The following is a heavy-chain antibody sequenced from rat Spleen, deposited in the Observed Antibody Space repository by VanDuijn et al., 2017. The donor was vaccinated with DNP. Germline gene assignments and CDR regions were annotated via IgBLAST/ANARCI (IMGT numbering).Heavy chain of an antibody. Sequence: QVQLKESGPGLVQPSQTLSLTCTVAGFSLTSYNVHWVRQPPGKGLEWMGVIWKHGATRYNSALKSRLSFSKAASKSQVFLQLNSLQTEDTATYYCARDLMIRDTTSAMDAWGQGTSVTVSS. J-gene: IGHJ4*01. D-gene: IGHD4-3*01. V-gene: IGHV2-41*01. CDR2: IWKHGAT. CDR3: ARDLMIRDTTSAMDA. CDR1: GFSLTSYN.